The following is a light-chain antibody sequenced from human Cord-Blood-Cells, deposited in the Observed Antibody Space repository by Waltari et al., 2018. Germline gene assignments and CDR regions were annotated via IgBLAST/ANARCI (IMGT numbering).Light chain of an antibody. V-gene: IGLV1-47*01. Sequence: QSVLPQPPSASGTPGPRVTISFSGSSSKLGSNYVYWYQQLPGTAPKLLIYRNNQRPSGVPDRFSGSKSGTSASLAISGLRSEDEADYYCAAWDDSLSAVVFGGGTKLTVL. CDR1: SSKLGSNY. J-gene: IGLJ2*01. CDR3: AAWDDSLSAVV. CDR2: RNN.